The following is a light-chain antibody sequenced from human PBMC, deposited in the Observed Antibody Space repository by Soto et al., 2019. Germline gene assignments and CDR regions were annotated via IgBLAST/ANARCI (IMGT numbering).Light chain of an antibody. CDR1: SSDVGAYTS. CDR2: EVS. V-gene: IGLV2-14*01. CDR3: SSYTSDNRSYV. J-gene: IGLJ1*01. Sequence: QSALTQPASVSASPGQSITISCTGTSSDVGAYTSVSWYQQHPGKVPKVVIYEVSNRPSGVSNRFSGSKSGNTASLTISGLQAEDEAHYYCSSYTSDNRSYVFGTGTQLTVL.